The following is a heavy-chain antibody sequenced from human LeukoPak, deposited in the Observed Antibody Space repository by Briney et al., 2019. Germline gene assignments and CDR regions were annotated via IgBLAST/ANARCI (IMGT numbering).Heavy chain of an antibody. CDR3: ARVYSTGWYEDY. D-gene: IGHD6-19*01. CDR2: ISTYNGNT. J-gene: IGHJ4*02. Sequence: ASVKVSCKASVYTFTSYVINWVRQAPGQGLEWIGWISTYNGNTNYAQNLQGRVNMTTDTSTSTAYMELRSLRSDDPAVYYCARVYSTGWYEDYWGQGTLVTVSS. V-gene: IGHV1-18*01. CDR1: VYTFTSYV.